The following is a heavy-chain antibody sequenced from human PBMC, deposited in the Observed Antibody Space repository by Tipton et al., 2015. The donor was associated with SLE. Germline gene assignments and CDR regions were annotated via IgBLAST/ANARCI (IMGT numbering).Heavy chain of an antibody. V-gene: IGHV4-59*11. CDR3: ARAPPTEAEFDY. CDR2: IYYSGST. Sequence: TLSLTCTVSGGSTNSHYWSWIRQPPGKGLELIGYIYYSGSTNYNPSLKSRVTISVDTSKNQFSLKLSSVTAADTAVYYCARAPPTEAEFDYWGQGTLVTVSS. CDR1: GGSTNSHY. J-gene: IGHJ4*02.